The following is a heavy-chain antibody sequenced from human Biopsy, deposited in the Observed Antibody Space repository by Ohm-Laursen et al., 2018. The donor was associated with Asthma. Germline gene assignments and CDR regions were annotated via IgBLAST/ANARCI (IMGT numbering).Heavy chain of an antibody. D-gene: IGHD6-19*01. J-gene: IGHJ6*02. CDR3: ARCQVGYSSGWSLLLKKIYYSGMDV. CDR1: GGNFSNFA. CDR2: IMTVFRTT. Sequence: SSVKVSCKAPGGNFSNFAISWVRQAPGQGLEWLGGIMTVFRTTNYAQKFQGRVTITADESTSTAYMEVTSLRSEDTAIYYCARCQVGYSSGWSLLLKKIYYSGMDVWGQGTAVTVSS. V-gene: IGHV1-69*01.